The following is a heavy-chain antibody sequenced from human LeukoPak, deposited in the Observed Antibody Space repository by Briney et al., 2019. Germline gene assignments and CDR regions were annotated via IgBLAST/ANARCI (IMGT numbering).Heavy chain of an antibody. CDR2: IKQDGSER. V-gene: IGHV3-7*01. CDR1: GFTFSDHW. J-gene: IGHJ4*02. D-gene: IGHD6-19*01. Sequence: PGGSLRLSCAASGFTFSDHWMSWVRQAPGKGPEWVASIKQDGSERYYVDSVKGRFTISRDNAKNSLYLQMNSLRAEDTAVYYCARAGWWGQGTPVTVSS. CDR3: ARAGW.